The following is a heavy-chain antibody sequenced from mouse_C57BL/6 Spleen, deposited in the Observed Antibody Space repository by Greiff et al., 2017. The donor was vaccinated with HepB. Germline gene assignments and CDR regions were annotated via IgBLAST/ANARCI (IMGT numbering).Heavy chain of an antibody. CDR2: IYPRSGNT. V-gene: IGHV1-81*01. CDR3: AILLGSYYGSSHWYFDV. CDR1: GYTFTSYG. Sequence: VQLQQSGAELARPGASVKLSCKASGYTFTSYGISWVKQRTGQGLEWIGEIYPRSGNTYYNEKFKGKATLTADKSSSTAYMELRSLTSEDSAVYFCAILLGSYYGSSHWYFDVWGTGTTVTVSS. J-gene: IGHJ1*03. D-gene: IGHD1-1*01.